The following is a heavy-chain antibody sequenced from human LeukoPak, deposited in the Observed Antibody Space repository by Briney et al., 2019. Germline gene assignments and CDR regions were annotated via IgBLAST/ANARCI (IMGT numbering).Heavy chain of an antibody. Sequence: GASVKVSCKASGYTFISYGISWVRQAPGQGLEWVGWIFTYNGDTKYEKKFQGRVPMTTDSSTNTVYLELRSLRSDDTAVYYCARGKEREPFDFWGQGTLVTVSS. J-gene: IGHJ4*02. CDR3: ARGKEREPFDF. CDR2: IFTYNGDT. V-gene: IGHV1-18*01. D-gene: IGHD1-1*01. CDR1: GYTFISYG.